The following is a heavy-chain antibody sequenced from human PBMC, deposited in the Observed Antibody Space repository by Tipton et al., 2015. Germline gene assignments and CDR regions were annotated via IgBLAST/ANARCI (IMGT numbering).Heavy chain of an antibody. CDR1: GFTFSRYA. CDR2: IWFDGSNK. V-gene: IGHV3-33*01. J-gene: IGHJ6*02. Sequence: SGFTFSRYAMHWVRQAPGKGLEWVALIWFDGSNKHYADSVKGRFTISRDNSENTVYLQMNSLRADDTAVYFCARATVPHYYYYGMNVWGQGTTVTVSS. D-gene: IGHD4-17*01. CDR3: ARATVPHYYYYGMNV.